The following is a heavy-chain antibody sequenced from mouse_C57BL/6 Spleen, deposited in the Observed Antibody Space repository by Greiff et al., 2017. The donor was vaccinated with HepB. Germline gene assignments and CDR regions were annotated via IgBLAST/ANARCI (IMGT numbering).Heavy chain of an antibody. D-gene: IGHD1-1*01. CDR3: ARDYGSSYDNWFAY. V-gene: IGHV2-2*01. Sequence: QVQLQESGPGLVQPSQSLSITCPVSGSSLTRYGVHWVRQSPGKGLEWLGVIWSGGSTDYNAAFISRLSISKDNPKSQVFFEMNSLQADDTAIYYCARDYGSSYDNWFAYGGQGTLVTVSA. CDR2: IWSGGST. CDR1: GSSLTRYG. J-gene: IGHJ3*01.